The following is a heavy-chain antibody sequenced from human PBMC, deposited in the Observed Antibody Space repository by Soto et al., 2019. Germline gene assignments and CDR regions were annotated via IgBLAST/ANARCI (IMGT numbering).Heavy chain of an antibody. CDR1: VGSISPGNW. D-gene: IGHD3-16*02. CDR3: ARAGYQTPGFDY. J-gene: IGHJ4*02. Sequence: QVPLQESGPRLVKPSGTLSLTCAVSVGSISPGNWWSLVRQPPGKGLEWIGEINDTGTTSHNPSHKSRVTISMDTSKHQFSLNLSSVTAADTAVYYCARAGYQTPGFDYWGQGTLVTVSS. CDR2: INDTGTT. V-gene: IGHV4-4*02.